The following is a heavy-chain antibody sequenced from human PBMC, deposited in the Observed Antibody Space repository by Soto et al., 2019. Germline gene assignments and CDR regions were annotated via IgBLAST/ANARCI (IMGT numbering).Heavy chain of an antibody. J-gene: IGHJ4*02. V-gene: IGHV4-4*07. CDR3: ARGYDRSGYSSDY. Sequence: SETLSLTCTVSGVSIRNYYWSWIRQPAGKGLEWIGRVYSSGSTNYNPSLKSRVTMSVDMSKNQVSLRLSSVTAEDTAVYYCARGYDRSGYSSDYWGQGTLVTVSS. CDR2: VYSSGST. D-gene: IGHD3-22*01. CDR1: GVSIRNYY.